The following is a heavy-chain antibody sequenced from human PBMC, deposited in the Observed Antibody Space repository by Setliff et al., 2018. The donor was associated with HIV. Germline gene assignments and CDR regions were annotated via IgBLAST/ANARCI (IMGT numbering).Heavy chain of an antibody. V-gene: IGHV1-69*13. Sequence: SVKVSCKTSGGTLTNYVITWVRQAPGQGLEWMGIIIPMYNIPTYAQKSQGRVTFTADESTSTAYMELSSLTSEDTAVYYCARDQTGIAAAAFGGGSAWSDEGFDIWGQGTMVTVSS. CDR2: IIPMYNIP. J-gene: IGHJ3*02. CDR3: ARDQTGIAAAAFGGGSAWSDEGFDI. D-gene: IGHD6-13*01. CDR1: GGTLTNYV.